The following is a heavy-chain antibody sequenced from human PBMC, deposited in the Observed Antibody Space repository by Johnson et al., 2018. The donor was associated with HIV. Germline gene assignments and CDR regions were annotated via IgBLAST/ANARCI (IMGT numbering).Heavy chain of an antibody. D-gene: IGHD3-10*01. CDR1: FSSYA. CDR3: AKQYYGSGGSVHAFDI. CDR2: ISYDGSNK. J-gene: IGHJ3*02. V-gene: IGHV3-30-3*02. Sequence: FSSYAMHWVRQAPGKGLEWVAVISYDGSNKYYADSVKGRFTISRDNSKNTVYLQMNSLRAEDTAVYYCAKQYYGSGGSVHAFDIWGQGTMVTVSS.